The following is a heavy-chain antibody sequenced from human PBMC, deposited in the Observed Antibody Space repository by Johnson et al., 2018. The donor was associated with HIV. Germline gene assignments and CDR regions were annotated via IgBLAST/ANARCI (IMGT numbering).Heavy chain of an antibody. Sequence: VQLVESGGDLVQPGGSLRLSCAASGFTVNNKYMSWVRQPPGKGLEWVSVIYSGVSTYYADSVKGRFTISRDSSKNTLYLQMNSLRAEDTSVYYCAGDVVAPAAYAFDIWGQGTMVTVSS. J-gene: IGHJ3*02. CDR2: IYSGVST. D-gene: IGHD2-2*01. V-gene: IGHV3-66*01. CDR1: GFTVNNKY. CDR3: AGDVVAPAAYAFDI.